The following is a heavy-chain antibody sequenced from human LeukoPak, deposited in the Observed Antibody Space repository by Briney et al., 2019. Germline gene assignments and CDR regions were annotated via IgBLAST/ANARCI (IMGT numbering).Heavy chain of an antibody. D-gene: IGHD2-21*01. J-gene: IGHJ4*02. CDR1: GGSINSGDYY. Sequence: PSQTLSLTCTVSGGSINSGDYYWSWIRQSPGEGLEWIGYIYYSGSTYYNPSLQSRVTISLATSKNQFSLKLSSVTAADTAVYYCARASWAYSPFDSWGQGTLVTVSS. V-gene: IGHV4-30-4*01. CDR2: IYYSGST. CDR3: ARASWAYSPFDS.